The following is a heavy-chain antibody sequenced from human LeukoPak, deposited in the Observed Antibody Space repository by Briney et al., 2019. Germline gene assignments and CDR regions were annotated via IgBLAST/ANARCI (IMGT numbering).Heavy chain of an antibody. V-gene: IGHV3-43*02. D-gene: IGHD3-3*01. CDR1: GFTFSDYY. CDR2: ISGDGGST. J-gene: IGHJ6*03. Sequence: PGGSLSLSCAASGFTFSDYYMSWIRQAPGKGLEWVSLISGDGGSTYYADSVKGRFTISRDNSKNSLYLQMNSLRTEDTALYYCASLGYDFWSGYYRTYYYYYYMDVWGKGTTVTVSS. CDR3: ASLGYDFWSGYYRTYYYYYYMDV.